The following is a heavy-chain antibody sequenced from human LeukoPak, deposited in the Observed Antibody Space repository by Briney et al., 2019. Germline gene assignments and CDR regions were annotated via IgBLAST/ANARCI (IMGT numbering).Heavy chain of an antibody. D-gene: IGHD2-21*01. CDR1: GVPLSSYA. J-gene: IGHJ4*02. CDR3: ARAPVTSCRGAYCYPFDY. CDR2: TSSSDAGT. Sequence: GGSLRLSCAAFGVPLSSYAMSWVRQAPGKGLEWVSATSSSDAGTYHADSVRGRFTISRDDSKNTLYLQMNSLRVEDAAVYYCARAPVTSCRGAYCYPFDYWGQGTLVTVSS. V-gene: IGHV3-23*01.